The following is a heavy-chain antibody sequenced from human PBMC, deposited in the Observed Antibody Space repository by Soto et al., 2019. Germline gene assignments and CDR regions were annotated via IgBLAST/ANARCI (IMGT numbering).Heavy chain of an antibody. V-gene: IGHV1-69*12. CDR2: IIPIFGTA. Sequence: QVQLVQSGAEVKKPGSSVKVSCKASGGTFSSYAISWVRQAPGQGLEWMGGIIPIFGTANYAQKFQGRGTITADESTSPAYMELSSLRSEDTAVYYCARESRYCSGGSCYFLPGIDYWGQGTLVTVSS. J-gene: IGHJ4*02. D-gene: IGHD2-15*01. CDR1: GGTFSSYA. CDR3: ARESRYCSGGSCYFLPGIDY.